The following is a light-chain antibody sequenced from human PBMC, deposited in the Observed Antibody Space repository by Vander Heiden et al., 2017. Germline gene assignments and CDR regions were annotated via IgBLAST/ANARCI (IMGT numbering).Light chain of an antibody. CDR1: QRISSW. CDR2: DAS. CDR3: QQYNSYSPWT. J-gene: IGKJ1*01. Sequence: DIQMTKSPSTLSASLGDRVTITCRASQRISSWLAWYQQKPGKAPKLLIYDASSLESGVPSRFSGSGSGTEFTLTISSLQPDDFATYYCQQYNSYSPWTFGQGTKVEIK. V-gene: IGKV1-5*01.